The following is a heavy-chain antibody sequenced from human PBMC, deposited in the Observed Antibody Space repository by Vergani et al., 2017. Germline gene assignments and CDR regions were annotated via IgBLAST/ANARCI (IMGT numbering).Heavy chain of an antibody. D-gene: IGHD3-9*01. Sequence: EVQLVESGGGLVQPGGSLRLSCAASGFTLSDHVMDWVRQGPGKGLEWVGRSRNKARSYTTEYSASVKGRFTISRDDSRNSLYLQMNSLKTEDTAVYYGTAPTKWELRYYFDYWGQGTLVTVSS. J-gene: IGHJ4*02. CDR3: TAPTKWELRYYFDY. V-gene: IGHV3-72*01. CDR2: SRNKARSYTT. CDR1: GFTLSDHV.